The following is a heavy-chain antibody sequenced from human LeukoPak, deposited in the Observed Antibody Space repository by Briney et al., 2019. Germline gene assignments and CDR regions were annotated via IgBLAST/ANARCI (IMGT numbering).Heavy chain of an antibody. V-gene: IGHV3-30*04. J-gene: IGHJ6*04. Sequence: PGRSLRLSCAASGFTFSSYAMHWVRQAPGKGLEWVAVISYDGSNKYYADSVKGRFTISRDNSKNTLYLQMNSLRAEDTAVYYCARDPDIVVVPAAMPGGSGMGVWGKGTTVTVSS. CDR1: GFTFSSYA. CDR2: ISYDGSNK. CDR3: ARDPDIVVVPAAMPGGSGMGV. D-gene: IGHD2-2*01.